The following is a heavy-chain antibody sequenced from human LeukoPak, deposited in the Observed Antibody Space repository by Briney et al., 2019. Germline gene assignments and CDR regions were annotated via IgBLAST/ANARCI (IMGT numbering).Heavy chain of an antibody. Sequence: ASVKVSCKASGYTFTSYGISWVRQAPGQGLEWMGWISAYNGNTNYAQKLQGRVTMTTDTSTSTAYMELRSLRSDDTAVYYCARLPYDSSGYGNGYFDYWGQGTLVTVSS. CDR3: ARLPYDSSGYGNGYFDY. CDR2: ISAYNGNT. V-gene: IGHV1-18*01. J-gene: IGHJ4*02. CDR1: GYTFTSYG. D-gene: IGHD3-22*01.